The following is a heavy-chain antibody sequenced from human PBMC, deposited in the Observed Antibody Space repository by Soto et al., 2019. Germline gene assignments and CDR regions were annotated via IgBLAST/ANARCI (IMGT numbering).Heavy chain of an antibody. CDR3: AKTRRYCSSTSCYELDYYYYMDV. Sequence: GGSLRLSCAASGFTFDDYTMHWVRQAPGKGLEWVSLISWDGGSTYYADSVKGRFTISRDNSKNTLYLQMNSLRAEDTAVYYCAKTRRYCSSTSCYELDYYYYMDVWGKGTTVTVSS. D-gene: IGHD2-2*01. CDR2: ISWDGGST. V-gene: IGHV3-43*01. CDR1: GFTFDDYT. J-gene: IGHJ6*03.